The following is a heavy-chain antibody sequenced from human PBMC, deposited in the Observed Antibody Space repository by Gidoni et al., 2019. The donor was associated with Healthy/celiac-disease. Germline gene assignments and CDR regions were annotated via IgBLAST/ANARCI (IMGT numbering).Heavy chain of an antibody. V-gene: IGHV3-15*01. CDR1: GFTFSNAC. Sequence: EAHLVESGGGLVQPGGSLRLSCAACGFTFSNACMSCVRPAPGRGLEWVGRNKSKTDGGTTDNAGPVKGRFTISRDDSKNTLYLQMNSLKTEGTAVYYWTTRLLTYYDYVWGSYRTPAPWGQGTLVTVSS. J-gene: IGHJ4*02. CDR3: TTRLLTYYDYVWGSYRTPAP. D-gene: IGHD3-16*02. CDR2: NKSKTDGGTT.